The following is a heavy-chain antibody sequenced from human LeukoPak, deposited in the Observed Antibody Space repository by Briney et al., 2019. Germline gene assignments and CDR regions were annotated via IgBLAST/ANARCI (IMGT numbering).Heavy chain of an antibody. CDR3: ARAPPVVVDPHYYYYGMDV. V-gene: IGHV4-59*12. CDR1: GGSISSYY. J-gene: IGHJ6*02. CDR2: IFYSGNT. D-gene: IGHD3-22*01. Sequence: PSETLSLTCTVSGGSISSYYWSWIRQPAGKGLEWIGNIFYSGNTYYNPSLKSRVTISVDTLKNHFSLKLNSVTAADTAVYYCARAPPVVVDPHYYYYGMDVWGQGTTVTVSS.